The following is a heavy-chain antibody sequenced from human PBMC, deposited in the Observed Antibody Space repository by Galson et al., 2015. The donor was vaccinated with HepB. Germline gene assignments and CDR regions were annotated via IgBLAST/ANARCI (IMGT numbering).Heavy chain of an antibody. CDR3: ARGFEHPAVADGLDV. CDR1: GGSISNYY. J-gene: IGHJ6*02. D-gene: IGHD6-19*01. V-gene: IGHV4-59*01. CDR2: IYYSGST. Sequence: LSLTCTVSGGSISNYYWSWIRQPPGKGLEWIGYIYYSGSTNYNPSLKSRVNMSVDTSKNQFSLNLNSVTAADTAVYYCARGFEHPAVADGLDVWGQGTTVTVSS.